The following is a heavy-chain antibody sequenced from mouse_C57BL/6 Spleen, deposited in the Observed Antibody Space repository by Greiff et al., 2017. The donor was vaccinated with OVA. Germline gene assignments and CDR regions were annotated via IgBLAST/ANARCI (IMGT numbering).Heavy chain of an antibody. J-gene: IGHJ4*01. CDR2: IYPETGGT. V-gene: IGHV1-15*01. CDR1: GYTFTDYE. Sequence: VQLQQSGAELVRPGASVTLSCKASGYTFTDYEMHWVKQTPVHGLEWIGAIYPETGGTAYNQKFKGKATLTADKSSSTAYMELRSLTSEDSAVYYCARRSRFYAMDYWGQGTSVTVSS. CDR3: ARRSRFYAMDY.